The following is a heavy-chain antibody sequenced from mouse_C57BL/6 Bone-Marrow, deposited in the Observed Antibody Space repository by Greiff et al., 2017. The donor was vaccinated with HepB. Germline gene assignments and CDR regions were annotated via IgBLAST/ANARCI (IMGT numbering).Heavy chain of an antibody. CDR3: ARSFYYYGSSYSAWFAY. CDR2: IHPKSGST. V-gene: IGHV1-64*01. CDR1: GYTFTSYW. Sequence: VQLQQPGAELVKPGASVKLSCKASGYTFTSYWMHWVKQRPGQGLEWIGMIHPKSGSTNYNEKFKSKATLTVDNSSSTAYMQLSSLTSDDSAVYYCARSFYYYGSSYSAWFAYWGQGTLVTVSA. D-gene: IGHD1-1*01. J-gene: IGHJ3*01.